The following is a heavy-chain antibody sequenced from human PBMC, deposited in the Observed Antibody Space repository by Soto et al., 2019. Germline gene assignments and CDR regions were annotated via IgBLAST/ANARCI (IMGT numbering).Heavy chain of an antibody. CDR1: GGSISSSSYY. CDR3: ARHDPSNLFGFDP. Sequence: QLQLQESGPGLVKPSETLSLTCTVSGGSISSSSYYWGWIRQPPGKGLEWIGSIYYSGSTYYNPSLKSRVTISVDTSKNQFSLKLSSVTAADTAVYYCARHDPSNLFGFDPWGQGTLVTVSS. CDR2: IYYSGST. D-gene: IGHD3-10*02. J-gene: IGHJ5*02. V-gene: IGHV4-39*01.